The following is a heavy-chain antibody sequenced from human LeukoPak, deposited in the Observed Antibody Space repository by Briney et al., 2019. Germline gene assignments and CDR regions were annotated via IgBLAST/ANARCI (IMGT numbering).Heavy chain of an antibody. Sequence: SETLSLTCAVYGGSFSGYYWSWIRQPPGKGLEWIGEINHSGSTNYNPSLKSRATISVDTSKNQFSLKLSSVTAADTAVYYCARRHDILTGYYSLDYWGQGTLVTVSS. D-gene: IGHD3-9*01. J-gene: IGHJ4*02. CDR3: ARRHDILTGYYSLDY. CDR1: GGSFSGYY. V-gene: IGHV4-34*01. CDR2: INHSGST.